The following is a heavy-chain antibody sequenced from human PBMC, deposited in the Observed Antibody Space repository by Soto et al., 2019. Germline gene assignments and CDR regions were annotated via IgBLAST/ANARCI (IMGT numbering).Heavy chain of an antibody. D-gene: IGHD1-20*01. CDR3: ATNVGRDGYNRITDYWGYYGMDV. V-gene: IGHV1-69*13. CDR2: IIPIFGTA. CDR1: GGTFSSYA. J-gene: IGHJ6*02. Sequence: GASVKVSCKASGGTFSSYAISWVRQAPGQGLEWMGGIIPIFGTANYAQKFQGRVTITADESTSTAYMELSSLRSEDTAVYYCATNVGRDGYNRITDYWGYYGMDVWGQGTTVTVSS.